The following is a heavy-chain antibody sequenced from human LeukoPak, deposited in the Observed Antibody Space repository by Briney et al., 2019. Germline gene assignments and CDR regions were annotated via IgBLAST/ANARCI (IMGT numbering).Heavy chain of an antibody. CDR1: GFPFSSYG. CDR3: ARAVGPFDY. Sequence: GGSLRLSCVASGFPFSSYGMHWVRQAPGRGLEWVAVIWYDGSNKYYADSMKGRFTISRDNSKNTLYLQMNCLRAEDTGVYYCARAVGPFDYWGQGTLVTVSS. V-gene: IGHV3-33*01. J-gene: IGHJ4*02. D-gene: IGHD1-26*01. CDR2: IWYDGSNK.